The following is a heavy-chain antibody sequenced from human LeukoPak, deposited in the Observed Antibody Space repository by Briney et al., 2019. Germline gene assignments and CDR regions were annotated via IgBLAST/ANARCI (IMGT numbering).Heavy chain of an antibody. Sequence: GGSLRLSCAASGFTFSDHPMNWVRQAPGEGLEWVSYISGGSDSIYYADSVKGRFTISRDNAKNSLYLQMNSLRDEDTAVYFCARDRPPVGAIDHWGQGTLVTVSS. CDR2: ISGGSDSI. J-gene: IGHJ4*02. CDR3: ARDRPPVGAIDH. D-gene: IGHD1-26*01. CDR1: GFTFSDHP. V-gene: IGHV3-48*02.